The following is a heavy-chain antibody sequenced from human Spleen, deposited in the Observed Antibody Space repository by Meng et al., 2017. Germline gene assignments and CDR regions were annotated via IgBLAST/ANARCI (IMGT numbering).Heavy chain of an antibody. CDR3: AREEGVRAHDAFDI. Sequence: GSLRLSCTVSGGSIRSYYWSWIRQPPGKGLEWIGYIYYSGSTNYNPSLKSRVTISVDTSKNQFSLKLSSVTAAGTAVYYCAREEGVRAHDAFDIWGQGTRVTVSS. CDR2: IYYSGST. D-gene: IGHD3-10*01. J-gene: IGHJ3*02. CDR1: GGSIRSYY. V-gene: IGHV4-59*12.